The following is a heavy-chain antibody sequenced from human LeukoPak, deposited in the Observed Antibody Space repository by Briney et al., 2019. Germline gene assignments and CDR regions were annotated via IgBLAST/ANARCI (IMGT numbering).Heavy chain of an antibody. J-gene: IGHJ4*02. CDR2: IYYSGST. CDR3: ARNAGDGYNHIQAPIGY. CDR1: GGSISSSSYY. Sequence: SETLSLTCTVSGGSISSSSYYWGWIRQPPGKRLEWIGSIYYSGSTYYNPSLKSRVTISVDTSKNQFSLKLSSVTAADTAVYYCARNAGDGYNHIQAPIGYWGQGTLVTVSS. V-gene: IGHV4-39*01. D-gene: IGHD5-24*01.